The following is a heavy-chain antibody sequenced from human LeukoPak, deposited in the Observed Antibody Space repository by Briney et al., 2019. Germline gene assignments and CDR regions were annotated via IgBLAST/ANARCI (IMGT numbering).Heavy chain of an antibody. J-gene: IGHJ5*02. CDR1: GGSFSGYY. CDR3: ARYAQADWFDP. V-gene: IGHV4-34*01. D-gene: IGHD2-2*01. Sequence: SETLSLTCAVYGGSFSGYYWSWIRQPPGKGLEWIGEINHSGSTNYNPSLKSRVTISVDTFKNQFSLKLSSVTAADTAVYYCARYAQADWFDPWGQGTLVTVSS. CDR2: INHSGST.